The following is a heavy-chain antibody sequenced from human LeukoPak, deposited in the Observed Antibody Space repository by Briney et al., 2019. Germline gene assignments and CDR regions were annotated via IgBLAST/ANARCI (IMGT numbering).Heavy chain of an antibody. Sequence: GGSLRLSCAASGFTFSSYGMHWVRQAPGKGLECVAVISFDGGNKYYEDSVKGRFTISRDNSKNTLYLQMNSLRAEDTAVYYCAKEGITMVRGLSVWGYFDYWGQGTLVTVSS. J-gene: IGHJ4*02. V-gene: IGHV3-30*18. CDR2: ISFDGGNK. CDR1: GFTFSSYG. D-gene: IGHD3-10*01. CDR3: AKEGITMVRGLSVWGYFDY.